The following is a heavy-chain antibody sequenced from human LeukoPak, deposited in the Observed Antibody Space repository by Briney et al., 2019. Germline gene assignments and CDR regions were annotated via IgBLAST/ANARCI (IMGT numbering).Heavy chain of an antibody. Sequence: GGSLRLSCAASGFTFSSYWMDWARQGPGKGLVWVARIKGDGSSVMYADSVKGRFTVSRDNAENTLYLHMNSLSAEDTAMYHCTRVRGDYGGTSDFWGQGTLVTVSS. V-gene: IGHV3-74*03. D-gene: IGHD4-23*01. CDR1: GFTFSSYW. CDR3: TRVRGDYGGTSDF. J-gene: IGHJ4*02. CDR2: IKGDGSSV.